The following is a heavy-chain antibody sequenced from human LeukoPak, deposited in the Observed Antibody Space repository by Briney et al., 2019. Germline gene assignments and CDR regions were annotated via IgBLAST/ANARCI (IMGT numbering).Heavy chain of an antibody. D-gene: IGHD3-22*01. J-gene: IGHJ4*02. CDR2: IRYDGSNK. CDR1: GFTFSNYG. V-gene: IGHV3-30*02. CDR3: AKVYYDSSGYFQIFDY. Sequence: GGSLRLSCAASGFTFSNYGMHWVRQTPGKGLEWVAFIRYDGSNKYYADSVKGRFTISRDNSKNTLYLRMNSLRAEDTAVYYCAKVYYDSSGYFQIFDYWGQGTLVTVSS.